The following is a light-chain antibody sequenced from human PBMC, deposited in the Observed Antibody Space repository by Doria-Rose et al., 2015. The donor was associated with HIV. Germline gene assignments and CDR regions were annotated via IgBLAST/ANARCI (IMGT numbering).Light chain of an antibody. CDR2: AAS. V-gene: IGKV3-20*01. CDR1: QSVSSRY. J-gene: IGKJ1*01. Sequence: GTLSLSPGERATLSCRASQSVSSRYLAWYQQKPGQAPRLLIYAASSRATGIPDRFSGSGSGTDFTLTISRLEPEDFAVYYCQLYDASPMWTFGQGTKVEIK. CDR3: QLYDASPMWT.